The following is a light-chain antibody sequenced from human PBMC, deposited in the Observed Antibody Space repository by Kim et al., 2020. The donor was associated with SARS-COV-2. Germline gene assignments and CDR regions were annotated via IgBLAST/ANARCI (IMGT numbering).Light chain of an antibody. CDR3: QQAKSFPLT. V-gene: IGKV1D-12*01. Sequence: ASVGDRITITCRARQNIDSWLAWYQHRPGKAPKLLIYAASNLQSGVPSRFIGFGSGTYFTLTINSLQPEDFATYSCQQAKSFPLTFGQGTRLEIK. J-gene: IGKJ5*01. CDR2: AAS. CDR1: QNIDSW.